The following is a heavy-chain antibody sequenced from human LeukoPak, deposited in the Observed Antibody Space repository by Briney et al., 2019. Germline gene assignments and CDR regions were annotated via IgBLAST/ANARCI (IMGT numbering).Heavy chain of an antibody. CDR2: IIPIFGTA. V-gene: IGHV1-69*13. J-gene: IGHJ5*02. CDR1: GGTFSSYA. CDR3: ARDFNWFDP. Sequence: ASVKVSCKASGGTFSSYAISWVRQAPGQGLEWMGGIIPIFGTANYAQKFQGRVTITADESTSTAYMELSSLRSDDTAVYYCARDFNWFDPWGQGTLVTVSS.